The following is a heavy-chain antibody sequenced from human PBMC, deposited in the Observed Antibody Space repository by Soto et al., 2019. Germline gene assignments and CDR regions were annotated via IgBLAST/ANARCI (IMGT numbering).Heavy chain of an antibody. CDR1: GGSISSGGYY. J-gene: IGHJ4*02. CDR2: IYYSGST. Sequence: SETLSLTCTVSGGSISSGGYYWSWIRQHPGKGLEWIGYIYYSGSTYYNPSLKSRVTISVDTSKNQFSLKLSSVTAADTAVYYCASFFYGRGGSCYLVPKMAYGGQGTLVPVS. V-gene: IGHV4-31*03. D-gene: IGHD2-15*01. CDR3: ASFFYGRGGSCYLVPKMAY.